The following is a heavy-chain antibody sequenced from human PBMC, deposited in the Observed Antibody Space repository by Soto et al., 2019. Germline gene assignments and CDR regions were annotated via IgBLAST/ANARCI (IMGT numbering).Heavy chain of an antibody. J-gene: IGHJ3*02. V-gene: IGHV4-59*01. D-gene: IGHD3-9*01. CDR1: GGSISSYY. CDR3: ARDYGVYYVILTGYYHVGLFAI. Sequence: SETLSLTCTVSGGSISSYYWSWIRQPPGKGLEWIGYIYYSGSTNYNPSLKSRVTISVDTSKNQFSLKLSSVTAADTAVYYCARDYGVYYVILTGYYHVGLFAIWGQGTMVTVSS. CDR2: IYYSGST.